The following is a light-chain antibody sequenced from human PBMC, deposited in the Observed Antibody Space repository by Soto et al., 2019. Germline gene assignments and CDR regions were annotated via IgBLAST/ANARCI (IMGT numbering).Light chain of an antibody. CDR1: NSDLGGYNF. V-gene: IGLV2-11*01. J-gene: IGLJ3*02. CDR3: CSYAGSFTWV. Sequence: QSVLTQPRSVSGSPGQSVTISCSGTNSDLGGYNFVSWYQHHPGKAPKLMIYDVSLRPSGVPDRFSASKSGNTASLAISGLQAEDEADYYCCSYAGSFTWVFGGGTKVTV. CDR2: DVS.